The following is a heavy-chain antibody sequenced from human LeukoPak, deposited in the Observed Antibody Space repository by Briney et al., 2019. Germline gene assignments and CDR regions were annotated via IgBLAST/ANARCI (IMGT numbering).Heavy chain of an antibody. Sequence: GGALQIFCRGSGCFFTSYWIRRVRRLPGEGLEWMGRVDPSDSYTNYSASFQGHVTISADKSISTAYPQWSSLKASDTAMYYCGRQGGSSSRYGMDVRGQGTTGTVS. CDR3: GRQGGSSSRYGMDV. D-gene: IGHD2-2*01. CDR2: VDPSDSYT. V-gene: IGHV5-10-1*01. J-gene: IGHJ6*02. CDR1: GCFFTSYW.